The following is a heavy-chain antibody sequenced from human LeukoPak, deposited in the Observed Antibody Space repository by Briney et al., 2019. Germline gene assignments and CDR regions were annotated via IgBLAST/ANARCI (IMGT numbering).Heavy chain of an antibody. Sequence: SETLSLTCTVSGGSISSSSYYWGWIRQPPGKGLEWIGSIYYSGSTYYNPSLKSRVTISVDTSKNQFSLKLSSVTAADTAVYYCARRGYSSGWYCFDCWGQGTLVTVSS. V-gene: IGHV4-39*01. D-gene: IGHD6-19*01. CDR3: ARRGYSSGWYCFDC. J-gene: IGHJ4*02. CDR1: GGSISSSSYY. CDR2: IYYSGST.